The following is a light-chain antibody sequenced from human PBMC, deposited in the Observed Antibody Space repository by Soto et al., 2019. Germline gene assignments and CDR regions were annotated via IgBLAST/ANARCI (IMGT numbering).Light chain of an antibody. CDR2: KAS. V-gene: IGKV1-5*03. Sequence: DIQMTQSPSTLFGSVGDRVTITCRASQTISSWLAWYQQKPGKAPKLLIYKASTLKSGVPSRFSGSRSGTEFTLTISSLQPDDFATYYCQQYNSYWTFGQGTKVDIK. J-gene: IGKJ1*01. CDR1: QTISSW. CDR3: QQYNSYWT.